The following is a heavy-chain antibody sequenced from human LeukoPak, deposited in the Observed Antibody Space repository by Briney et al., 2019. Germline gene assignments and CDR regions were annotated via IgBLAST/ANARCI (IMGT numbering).Heavy chain of an antibody. CDR2: IYYSGST. CDR1: GGSISSGGYY. J-gene: IGHJ4*02. Sequence: SETLSLTCTVSGGSISSGGYYWSWIRQHPGKGLEWIGYIYYSGSTYYNPSLKSRVTISVDTSKNQFSLKLSSVTAADTAVYYCARAIPTFYCSSTSCSSIYFDYWGQGTLVTVSS. CDR3: ARAIPTFYCSSTSCSSIYFDY. D-gene: IGHD2-2*01. V-gene: IGHV4-31*03.